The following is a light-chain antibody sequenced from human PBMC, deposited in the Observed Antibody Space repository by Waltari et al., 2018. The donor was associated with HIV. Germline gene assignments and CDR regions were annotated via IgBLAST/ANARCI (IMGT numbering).Light chain of an antibody. J-gene: IGLJ3*02. V-gene: IGLV8-61*01. CDR2: SPN. CDR1: SGSVSTSYY. CDR3: VLYMGSGMWV. Sequence: QTVVTQEPSFSVSPGGTVTLTCGLSSGSVSTSYYPSWYQQTPGQAPRTLISSPNTRSSGVPDRFSGSILGNKAALTITGAQADDESDYYCVLYMGSGMWVFGGGTKLTVL.